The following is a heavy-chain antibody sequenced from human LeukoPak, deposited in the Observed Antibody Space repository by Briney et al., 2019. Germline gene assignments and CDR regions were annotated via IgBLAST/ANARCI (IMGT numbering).Heavy chain of an antibody. CDR3: TRDWSAAGGFDY. CDR1: GFTFINYA. D-gene: IGHD6-13*01. V-gene: IGHV3-30-3*01. J-gene: IGHJ4*02. Sequence: PGGSLRLSCAASGFTFINYALHWVRQAPGRGLEWVAIISYGGGTNKYYADSVKGRFTISRDNSKNTLYLQMNGLRGEDTAVYYCTRDWSAAGGFDYWGQGTLVTVSS. CDR2: ISYGGGTNK.